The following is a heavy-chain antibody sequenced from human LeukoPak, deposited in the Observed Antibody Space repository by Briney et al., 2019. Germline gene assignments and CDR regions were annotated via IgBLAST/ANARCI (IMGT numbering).Heavy chain of an antibody. CDR3: ARDLAAAGYFDY. CDR2: ISYDGSNK. Sequence: GGSLRLSCAASGFTFSSYAMHWVRQAPGKGLEWVAVISYDGSNKYYADSVKGRFTTSRDNSKNTLYLQMNSLRAEDTAVYYCARDLAAAGYFDYWGQGTLVTVSS. D-gene: IGHD6-13*01. V-gene: IGHV3-30-3*01. CDR1: GFTFSSYA. J-gene: IGHJ4*02.